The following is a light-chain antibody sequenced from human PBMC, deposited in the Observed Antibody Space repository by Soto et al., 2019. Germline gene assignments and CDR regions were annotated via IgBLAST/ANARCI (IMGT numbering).Light chain of an antibody. Sequence: QSALTQPRSVSGSPGQSVTISCTGSNSDVGGYNYVSWYQQHPGKVPKVMIYDVNKRPSGVPDRFSGSKSGNTASLTISGLQAEDEADYYCCSYAGSYSFEVIFGGGTKVTVL. CDR2: DVN. V-gene: IGLV2-11*01. J-gene: IGLJ2*01. CDR3: CSYAGSYSFEVI. CDR1: NSDVGGYNY.